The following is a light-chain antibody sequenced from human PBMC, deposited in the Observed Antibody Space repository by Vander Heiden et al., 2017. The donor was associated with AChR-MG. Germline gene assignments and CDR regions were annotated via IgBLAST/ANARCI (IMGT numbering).Light chain of an antibody. V-gene: IGKV3-20*01. CDR2: GAS. Sequence: IVLTQSPRPLSFSPGERATLSCRASQSVSSNNLAWYQQKSGQAPRLLIYGASNRVTGIPARFSGSGSGTDFTLTVSGLEPEDSAVYYCQQYSSSPPYTFGQGTKLEI. J-gene: IGKJ2*01. CDR3: QQYSSSPPYT. CDR1: QSVSSNN.